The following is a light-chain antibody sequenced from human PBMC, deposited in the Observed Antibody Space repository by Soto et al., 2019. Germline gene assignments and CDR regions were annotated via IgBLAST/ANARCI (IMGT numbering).Light chain of an antibody. CDR3: VLYMGSGISV. CDR2: STN. V-gene: IGLV8-61*01. J-gene: IGLJ3*02. CDR1: SGSVSTSYY. Sequence: QTVVTQEPSFSVSPGGTVTLTCGLSSGSVSTSYYPSWYQPTPGQAPRTLIYSTNTRSSGVADRFSCSILGNKAALTITGAKADDESDYYCVLYMGSGISVFGGGTKLTVL.